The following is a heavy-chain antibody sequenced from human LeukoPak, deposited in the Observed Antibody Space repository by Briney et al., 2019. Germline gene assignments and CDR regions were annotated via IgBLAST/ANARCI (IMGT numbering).Heavy chain of an antibody. J-gene: IGHJ5*02. D-gene: IGHD6-19*01. V-gene: IGHV3-23*03. CDR1: GFTFSSYA. CDR3: ASRASDWYRDANWFDP. Sequence: PGGSLRLSCAASGFTFSSYAMSWVRRAPGKGLECVSVIYGGGSTFYADSVKGRFTVSRDNSKNTLYLQMNSLRAEDTAVYYCASRASDWYRDANWFDPWGQGTLVTVSS. CDR2: IYGGGST.